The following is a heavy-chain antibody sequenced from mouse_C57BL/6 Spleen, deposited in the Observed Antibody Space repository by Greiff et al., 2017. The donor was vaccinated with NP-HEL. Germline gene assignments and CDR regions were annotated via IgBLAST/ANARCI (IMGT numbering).Heavy chain of an antibody. CDR3: AREGDYYGSSYGFAY. CDR1: GYTFTSYG. J-gene: IGHJ3*01. D-gene: IGHD1-1*01. Sequence: QVQLQQSGAELARPGASVKLSCKASGYTFTSYGISWVKQRTGQGLEWIGEIYPRSGNTYYNEKFKGKATLTADKSSSTAYMELRSLTSEDSAVYFCAREGDYYGSSYGFAYWGQGTLVTVSA. V-gene: IGHV1-81*01. CDR2: IYPRSGNT.